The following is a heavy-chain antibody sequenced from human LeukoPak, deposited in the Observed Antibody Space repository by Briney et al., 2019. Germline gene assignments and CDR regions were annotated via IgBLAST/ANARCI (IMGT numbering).Heavy chain of an antibody. CDR2: IYYSGST. CDR3: VSGRVAGIDAFDI. CDR1: GGSISSSSYY. J-gene: IGHJ3*02. V-gene: IGHV4-39*07. D-gene: IGHD6-19*01. Sequence: SETLSLTCTVSGGSISSSSYYWGWIRQPPGKGLEWIGSIYYSGSTYYNPSLKSRVTISVDTSKNQFSLKLSSVTPEDTAVYYCVSGRVAGIDAFDIWGQGTMVTVSS.